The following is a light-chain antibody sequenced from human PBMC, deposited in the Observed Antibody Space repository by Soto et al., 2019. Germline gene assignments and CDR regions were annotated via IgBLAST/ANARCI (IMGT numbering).Light chain of an antibody. J-gene: IGKJ1*01. CDR2: DVS. Sequence: DIQMTQSPSTLSASVGDRVTITCRASQSISDSLAWYQQKPGKAPDLLLSDVSSLERGVASRLSGSGSGTEFTLTISSMQPDDFATYYCQQYNGYSRTFGQGTKLDIK. CDR3: QQYNGYSRT. V-gene: IGKV1-5*01. CDR1: QSISDS.